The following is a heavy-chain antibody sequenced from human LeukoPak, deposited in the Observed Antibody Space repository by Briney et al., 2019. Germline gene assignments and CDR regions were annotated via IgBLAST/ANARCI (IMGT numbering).Heavy chain of an antibody. V-gene: IGHV1-69*05. CDR3: ARDRLLWFGELRGPDY. D-gene: IGHD3-10*01. Sequence: GASVKVSCKASGGTFSSYAISWVRQAPGQGLEWMGGIIPIFGTANYAQKFQGRVTMTRDTSTSTVYMELSSLRSEDTAVYYCARDRLLWFGELRGPDYWGQGTLVTVSS. CDR1: GGTFSSYA. CDR2: IIPIFGTA. J-gene: IGHJ4*02.